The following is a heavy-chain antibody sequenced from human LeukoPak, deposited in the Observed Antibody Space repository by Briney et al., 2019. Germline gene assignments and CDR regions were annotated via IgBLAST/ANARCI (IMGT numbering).Heavy chain of an antibody. CDR2: IYYSGST. J-gene: IGHJ4*02. Sequence: SETLSLTCTVSGGSIRSYYWSWIRQPPGKGLEWIGYIYYSGSTNYNPSLKSRVTISVDTSKNQFSLNLSPVTAADTAVYYCARVLPYSSGWGVDYWGQGTLVTVSS. CDR3: ARVLPYSSGWGVDY. V-gene: IGHV4-59*01. D-gene: IGHD6-19*01. CDR1: GGSIRSYY.